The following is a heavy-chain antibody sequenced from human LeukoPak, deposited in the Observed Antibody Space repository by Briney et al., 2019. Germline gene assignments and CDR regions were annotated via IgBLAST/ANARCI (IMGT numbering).Heavy chain of an antibody. CDR3: ARDLSSGWFWFDP. D-gene: IGHD6-19*01. CDR2: ISSSSSYI. CDR1: GFTFSSYS. Sequence: GGSLRLSCAASGFTFSSYSMNWVRQAPGKGLEWVSSISSSSSYIYYADSVKGRFTISRDDAKNSLYLQMNSLRAEDKAVYYCARDLSSGWFWFDPWGQGTLVTVSS. J-gene: IGHJ5*02. V-gene: IGHV3-21*01.